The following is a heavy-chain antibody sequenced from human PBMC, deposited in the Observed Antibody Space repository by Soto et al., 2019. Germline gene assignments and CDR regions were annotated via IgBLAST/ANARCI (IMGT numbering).Heavy chain of an antibody. D-gene: IGHD6-13*01. CDR3: AKGSSSLEARARLYFDY. V-gene: IGHV4-39*01. Sequence: SETLSLTCTVSGGSISSSSYYWGWIRQPPGKGLEWIGSIYYSGSTYYNPSLKSRVTISVDTSKNQFSLKLSSVTAADTAVYYCAKGSSSLEARARLYFDYWGQGTLVTV. CDR2: IYYSGST. CDR1: GGSISSSSYY. J-gene: IGHJ4*02.